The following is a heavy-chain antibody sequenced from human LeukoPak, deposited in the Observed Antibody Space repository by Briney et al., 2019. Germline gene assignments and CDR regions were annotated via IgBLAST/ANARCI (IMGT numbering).Heavy chain of an antibody. CDR1: GYTFTGYY. V-gene: IGHV1-2*02. CDR2: INPNSGGT. Sequence: GASVKVSCKASGYTFTGYYMHWVRQAPGQGLEWMGWINPNSGGTNYAQKFQGRVTMTRDTSISTAYMELSRLRSDDTAVYCCTRSTLGYDYVWGSYRSRDAFDIWGQGTMVTVSS. J-gene: IGHJ3*02. CDR3: TRSTLGYDYVWGSYRSRDAFDI. D-gene: IGHD3-16*02.